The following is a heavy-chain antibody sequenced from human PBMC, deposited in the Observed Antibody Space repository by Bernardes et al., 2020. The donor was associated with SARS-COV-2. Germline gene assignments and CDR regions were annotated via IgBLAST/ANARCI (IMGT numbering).Heavy chain of an antibody. CDR1: GFTVSSNY. CDR2: IYSGGST. V-gene: IGHV3-53*01. Sequence: GGSLRLSCAASGFTVSSNYMSWVRQAPGKGLEWVSVIYSGGSTYYADSVKGRFTISRDNSKNTLYLQMNSLRAEDTAVYYFARLGGQLVPWGEFDLWGRGTLVTVSS. D-gene: IGHD6-13*01. CDR3: ARLGGQLVPWGEFDL. J-gene: IGHJ2*01.